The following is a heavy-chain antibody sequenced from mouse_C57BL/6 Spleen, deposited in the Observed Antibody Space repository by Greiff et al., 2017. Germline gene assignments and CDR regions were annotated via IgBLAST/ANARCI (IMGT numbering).Heavy chain of an antibody. J-gene: IGHJ4*01. CDR3: AKNPCKAYAMDY. CDR1: GFSLTSYG. V-gene: IGHV2-5*01. CDR2: IWRGGST. Sequence: VQLQQSGPGLVQPSQSLSITCTVSGFSLTSYGVHWVRQSPGKGLEWLGVIWRGGSTDYNAAFMSILSITKDNSKSRVFFKMNSLQAADTTIYYYAKNPCKAYAMDYWGQGTSVTVSS.